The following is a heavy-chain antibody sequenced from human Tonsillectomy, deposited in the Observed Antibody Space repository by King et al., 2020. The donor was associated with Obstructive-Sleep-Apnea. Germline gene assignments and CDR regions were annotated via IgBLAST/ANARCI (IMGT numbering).Heavy chain of an antibody. Sequence: QLQESGPGLVKPSETLSLICTVSGGSISSSSYYWGWIRQPPGKGLEWIGSIYYSGSTYYNPSLKSRVTISVDTSKNQFSLKLTSVTAADTAVYYCARDRNDGYGDYLSGGSEVDWYFDLWGRGTLVTVSS. D-gene: IGHD4-17*01. V-gene: IGHV4-39*07. CDR3: ARDRNDGYGDYLSGGSEVDWYFDL. J-gene: IGHJ2*01. CDR2: IYYSGST. CDR1: GGSISSSSYY.